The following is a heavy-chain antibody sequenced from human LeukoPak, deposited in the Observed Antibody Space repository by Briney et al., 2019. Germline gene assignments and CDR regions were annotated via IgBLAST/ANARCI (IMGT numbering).Heavy chain of an antibody. J-gene: IGHJ4*02. Sequence: GGSLRLSCAASGFTFSSYSMNWVRQAPGKGLEWVSSISSSSSYIHYADSVKGRFTISRDNAKNSLYLQMNSLRAEDTAVYYCARDGVLAAAGTAGPFRYWGQGTLVTVSS. CDR3: ARDGVLAAAGTAGPFRY. CDR2: ISSSSSYI. D-gene: IGHD6-13*01. V-gene: IGHV3-21*01. CDR1: GFTFSSYS.